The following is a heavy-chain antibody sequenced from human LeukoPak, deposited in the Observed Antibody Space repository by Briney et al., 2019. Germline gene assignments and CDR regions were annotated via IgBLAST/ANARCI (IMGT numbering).Heavy chain of an antibody. CDR1: GFTFSTYA. D-gene: IGHD6-13*01. Sequence: PGGSLRLSCAASGFTFSTYAMHWVRQAPGKGLEWVAVISCDGSNKYYADSVKGRFTISRDNSKNTLYLQMNSLRDEDTAVYYCARDGGQQLVFATKLHKWFDSWGQGILVTVSS. J-gene: IGHJ5*01. CDR2: ISCDGSNK. V-gene: IGHV3-30*04. CDR3: ARDGGQQLVFATKLHKWFDS.